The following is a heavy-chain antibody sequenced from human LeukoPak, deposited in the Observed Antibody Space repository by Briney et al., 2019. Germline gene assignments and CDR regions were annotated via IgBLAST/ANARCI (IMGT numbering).Heavy chain of an antibody. J-gene: IGHJ4*02. V-gene: IGHV3-48*03. D-gene: IGHD1/OR15-1a*01. CDR1: GFSFSSYE. Sequence: GGSLRLSCAASGFSFSSYEMNWVRQAPGKGLEWVSYISSSGSTIYYADSMKGRFTISRDNAKNSLYLQMNSLRAEDTAVYYCARMFDWNTGLDYWGQGTLVTVSS. CDR3: ARMFDWNTGLDY. CDR2: ISSSGSTI.